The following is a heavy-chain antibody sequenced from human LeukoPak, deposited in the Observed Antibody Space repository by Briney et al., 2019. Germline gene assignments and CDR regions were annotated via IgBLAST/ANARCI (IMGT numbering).Heavy chain of an antibody. CDR1: GFTLSSYE. CDR3: ARIQLVGYYMDV. D-gene: IGHD5-18*01. CDR2: IKQDGSEK. J-gene: IGHJ6*03. Sequence: PGGSLRLSCAASGFTLSSYEMNWVRQAPGKGLEWVANIKQDGSEKYYVDSVKGRFTISRDNAKNSLYLQMNSLRAEDTAVYYCARIQLVGYYMDVWGKGTTVTVSS. V-gene: IGHV3-7*01.